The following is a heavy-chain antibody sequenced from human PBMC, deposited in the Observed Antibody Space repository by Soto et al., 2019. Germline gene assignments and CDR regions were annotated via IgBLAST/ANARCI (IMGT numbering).Heavy chain of an antibody. V-gene: IGHV3-64*01. D-gene: IGHD3-3*01. J-gene: IGHJ6*03. CDR1: GFTFSSYA. CDR3: ARGNSYDFWSGYEVHYMDV. Sequence: GGSLRLSCEASGFTFSSYAMHWVRQAPGKGLEYVSAISSNGGSTYYANSVKGRFTISRDNSKNTLYLQMGSLRAEDMAVYYCARGNSYDFWSGYEVHYMDVWGKGTTVTVSS. CDR2: ISSNGGST.